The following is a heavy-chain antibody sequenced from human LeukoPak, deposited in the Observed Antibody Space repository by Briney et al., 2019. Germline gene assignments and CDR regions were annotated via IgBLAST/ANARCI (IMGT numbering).Heavy chain of an antibody. CDR3: ARESNYDILTGYDKIFDY. V-gene: IGHV4-38-2*02. D-gene: IGHD3-9*01. CDR1: GYSIGGGYY. J-gene: IGHJ4*02. Sequence: SEPMSLTCAVSGYSIGGGYYWGWIRQPPGKGLEWIGRIYHSGSTIYNPSLESRVTISVDTSKNQFSLKLSAVTATDTAVYYCARESNYDILTGYDKIFDYWGQGTLVTVSS. CDR2: IYHSGST.